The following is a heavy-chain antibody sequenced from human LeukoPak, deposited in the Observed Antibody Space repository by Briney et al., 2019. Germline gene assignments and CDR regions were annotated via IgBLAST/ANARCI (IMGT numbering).Heavy chain of an antibody. CDR2: ISSSSSYI. J-gene: IGHJ4*02. V-gene: IGHV3-21*01. D-gene: IGHD2-2*01. CDR3: ARDVLGYCSSTSCYDPFPFDY. Sequence: GGSLRLSCAASGFTFSSYSMNWVPQAPGKGLEWVSSISSSSSYIYYADSVKGRFTISRDNAKNSLYLQMNSLRAEDTAVYYCARDVLGYCSSTSCYDPFPFDYWGQGTLVTVSS. CDR1: GFTFSSYS.